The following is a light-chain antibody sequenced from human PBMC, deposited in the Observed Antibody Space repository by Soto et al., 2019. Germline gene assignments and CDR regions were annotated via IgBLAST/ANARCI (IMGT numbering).Light chain of an antibody. CDR2: EGS. CDR1: SSDVGSYNL. V-gene: IGLV2-23*01. J-gene: IGLJ2*01. CDR3: CSYAGSSTSVV. Sequence: QSVLTQPASVSGSPGQSITISCTGTSSDVGSYNLVSWYQQHPGKAPKLMIYEGSKRPSGVSNRFSGSKSGNTASLTISGLQAEDEADYYCCSYAGSSTSVVFGGGTKLTLL.